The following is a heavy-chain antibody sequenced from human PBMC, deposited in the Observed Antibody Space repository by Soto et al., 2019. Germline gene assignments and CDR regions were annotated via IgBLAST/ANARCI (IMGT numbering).Heavy chain of an antibody. V-gene: IGHV4-34*01. CDR2: INRGGST. CDR3: ASGVTIYGVVIDYGLDV. J-gene: IGHJ6*02. D-gene: IGHD3-3*01. Sequence: QVQLQQWGAGLLQPSETLSLTCGVSGGSFSGYFWSWIRQPPGKGLEWIGEINRGGSTNYNPSLKSRVTISVDTSKKQISLKLRSVTAADTAVYYCASGVTIYGVVIDYGLDVWGQGTTVTVSS. CDR1: GGSFSGYF.